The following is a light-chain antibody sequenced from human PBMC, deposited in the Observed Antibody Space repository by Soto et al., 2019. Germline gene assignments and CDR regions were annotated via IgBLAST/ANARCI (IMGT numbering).Light chain of an antibody. CDR2: GAS. J-gene: IGKJ1*01. CDR3: QQYNNWPRT. V-gene: IGKV3-15*01. Sequence: EIVMTQSPAALSVSRGERATLSCRASQSVSSDLAWYHQKPGQAPRLLIYGASTRATGIPARFSGRGSGTEFTLTINSLQSEDFAVYYCQQYNNWPRTFGQGTKVDIK. CDR1: QSVSSD.